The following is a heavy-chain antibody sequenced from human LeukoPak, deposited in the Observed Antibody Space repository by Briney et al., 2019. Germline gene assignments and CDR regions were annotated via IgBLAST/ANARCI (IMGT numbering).Heavy chain of an antibody. CDR2: IYTGGSDT. D-gene: IGHD1-26*01. Sequence: GESLKISCKGSGYIFTNYWIAWVRQMPGKGLEWMGIIYTGGSDTRYSPSFQGQVTISADKSTSTAYLQWSSLKASDSAMYFCARTMTGSQIDYWGQGTLVTVSS. J-gene: IGHJ4*02. V-gene: IGHV5-51*01. CDR3: ARTMTGSQIDY. CDR1: GYIFTNYW.